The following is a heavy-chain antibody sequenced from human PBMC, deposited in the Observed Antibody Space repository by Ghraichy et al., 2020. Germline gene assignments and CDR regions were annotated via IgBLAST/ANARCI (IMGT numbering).Heavy chain of an antibody. Sequence: SETLSLTCAVYGGSFSGYYWSWIRQPPGKGLEWIGEINHSGSTNYNPSLKSRVTISVDTSKNQFSLKLSSVTAADTAVYYCAREPANGVCHGCMDVWGQGTTVTVSS. V-gene: IGHV4-34*01. CDR3: AREPANGVCHGCMDV. J-gene: IGHJ6*02. CDR2: INHSGST. D-gene: IGHD2-8*01. CDR1: GGSFSGYY.